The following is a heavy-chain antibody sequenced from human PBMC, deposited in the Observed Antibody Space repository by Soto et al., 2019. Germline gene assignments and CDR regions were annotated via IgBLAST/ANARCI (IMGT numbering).Heavy chain of an antibody. V-gene: IGHV1-69*01. D-gene: IGHD3-22*01. Sequence: QVQLVQSGAEVRKPGSSVKVSCKASGGTFSRHAISWVRQAPGQGLEWMGGIIPILGTANHAQKFQGRVTIIADECTSTVYMELSSLRSEDTAMYYCARGWGYDSNDYYYAYWGQGTLVIVSS. CDR2: IIPILGTA. CDR1: GGTFSRHA. CDR3: ARGWGYDSNDYYYAY. J-gene: IGHJ4*02.